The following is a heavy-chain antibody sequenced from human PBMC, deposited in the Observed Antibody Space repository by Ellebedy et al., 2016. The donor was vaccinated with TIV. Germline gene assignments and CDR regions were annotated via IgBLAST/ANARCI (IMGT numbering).Heavy chain of an antibody. D-gene: IGHD3-22*01. V-gene: IGHV3-30*04. J-gene: IGHJ4*02. CDR1: GFTFSSYA. Sequence: GESLKISCAASGFTFSSYAMHWVRQAPGKGLEWVAVISYDGRNKYYADSVKGRFTISRDNSKNTLYLQMNSLRTEDTAVYYCARDPMIWIFDYWGQGTLVTVSS. CDR2: ISYDGRNK. CDR3: ARDPMIWIFDY.